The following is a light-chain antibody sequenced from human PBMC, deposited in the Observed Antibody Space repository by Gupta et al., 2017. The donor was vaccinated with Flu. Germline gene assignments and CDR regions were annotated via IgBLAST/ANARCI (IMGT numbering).Light chain of an antibody. J-gene: IGKJ4*02. Sequence: GDRVSVTCRASQTIYSEVAWYQHKAGKAPKLLIQPATTLQNGVPSRFSGSGYGTDFTLTITSLQPEDFATYYCQQAYSFPLTFGGGTKVEI. CDR3: QQAYSFPLT. CDR2: PAT. V-gene: IGKV1-12*01. CDR1: QTIYSE.